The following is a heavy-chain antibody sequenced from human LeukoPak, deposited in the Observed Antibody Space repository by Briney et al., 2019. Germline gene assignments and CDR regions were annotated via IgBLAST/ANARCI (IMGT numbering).Heavy chain of an antibody. V-gene: IGHV3-74*01. J-gene: IGHJ6*01. Sequence: GGSLRLSRAASGCTFSGYWMHWVRQVPGKGLVWVSRLNTDGSSTSYADSVKGRFTISRDNAMNTLYLQMNSLRAEDTAVYYCARDDAFRGVAMDVWGQGTTVTVSS. CDR1: GCTFSGYW. D-gene: IGHD3-16*01. CDR3: ARDDAFRGVAMDV. CDR2: LNTDGSST.